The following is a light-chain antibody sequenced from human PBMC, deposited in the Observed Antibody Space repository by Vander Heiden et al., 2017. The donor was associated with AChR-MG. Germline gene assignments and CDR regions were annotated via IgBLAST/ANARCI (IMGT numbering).Light chain of an antibody. CDR1: SSDVGGYDY. CDR2: DVT. J-gene: IGLJ3*02. CDR3: CSYGGSWV. Sequence: QSALTQPRSVSGPPGQSVTIYCTGTSSDVGGYDYVSWYQQHPGKAPKLMIYDVTKRPSGVPDRFSGSKSGNTASLTISGLQAEDEADYYCCSYGGSWVCGGGTKLT. V-gene: IGLV2-11*01.